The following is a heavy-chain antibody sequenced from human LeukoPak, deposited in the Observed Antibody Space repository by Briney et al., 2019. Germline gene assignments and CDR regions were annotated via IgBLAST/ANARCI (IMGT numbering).Heavy chain of an antibody. Sequence: SETLSLTCTVSGXSIRSYYWSWIRQPPGKGLEWIVYVYYSGSTKYNPSLKSRVTISVDTSKNQFSLKLSSVTAADTAVYYCARDKTDYYDSSGYYYFAFDIWGQGTMVNVSS. CDR1: GXSIRSYY. CDR2: VYYSGST. J-gene: IGHJ3*02. D-gene: IGHD3-22*01. CDR3: ARDKTDYYDSSGYYYFAFDI. V-gene: IGHV4-59*01.